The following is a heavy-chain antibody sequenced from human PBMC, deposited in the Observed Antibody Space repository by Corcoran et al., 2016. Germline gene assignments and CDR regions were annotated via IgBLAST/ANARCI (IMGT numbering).Heavy chain of an antibody. Sequence: QVQLVQSGAEVKKPGASVKVSCKASGYTFTSYGISWVRQAPGQGLEWMGWISAYNGNTNYAQKLQGRVTMTTDTSTSTAYMELRSLRSDDTAVYYCARISLSGPELYYDFWSGDFDYWGQGTLVTVSS. J-gene: IGHJ4*02. CDR2: ISAYNGNT. D-gene: IGHD3-3*01. V-gene: IGHV1-18*01. CDR3: ARISLSGPELYYDFWSGDFDY. CDR1: GYTFTSYG.